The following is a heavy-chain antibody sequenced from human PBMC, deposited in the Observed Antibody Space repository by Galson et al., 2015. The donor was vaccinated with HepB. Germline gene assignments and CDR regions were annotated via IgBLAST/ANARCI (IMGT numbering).Heavy chain of an antibody. CDR2: IYHSGST. CDR1: GGSISSSNW. Sequence: TLSLTCAVSGGSISSSNWWSWVRQPPGKGLEWIGEIYHSGSTNYNPSLKSRVTISVDKSKNQFSLKLSSVTAADTAVYYCARALYSSSLNFDYWGQGTLVTVSS. D-gene: IGHD6-6*01. J-gene: IGHJ4*02. CDR3: ARALYSSSLNFDY. V-gene: IGHV4-4*02.